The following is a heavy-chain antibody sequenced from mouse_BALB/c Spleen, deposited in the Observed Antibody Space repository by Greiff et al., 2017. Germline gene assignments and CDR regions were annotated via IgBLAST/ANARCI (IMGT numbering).Heavy chain of an antibody. Sequence: VQLQQSGAELVRPGALVKLSCKASGFNIKDYYMHWVKQRPEQGLEWIGWIDPENGNTIYDPKFQGKASITADTSSNTAYLQLSSLTSEDTAVYYCAASVYYGVDYWGQGTTLTVSS. CDR1: GFNIKDYY. D-gene: IGHD1-1*01. V-gene: IGHV14-1*02. CDR2: IDPENGNT. CDR3: AASVYYGVDY. J-gene: IGHJ2*01.